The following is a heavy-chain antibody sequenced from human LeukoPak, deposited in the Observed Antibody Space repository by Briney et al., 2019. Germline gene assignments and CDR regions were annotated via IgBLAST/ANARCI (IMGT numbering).Heavy chain of an antibody. CDR2: ISSSSSYI. CDR1: GFTFSSYS. D-gene: IGHD3-3*01. V-gene: IGHV3-21*01. CDR3: ARDKEGHYDFWGGYYAPYYYYYYGMDV. Sequence: GGSLRLSCAASGFTFSSYSMNWVRQAPGKGLEWVSSISSSSSYIYYADSVKGRFTISRDNAKNSLYLQMNSLRAEDTAVYYCARDKEGHYDFWGGYYAPYYYYYYGMDVWGQGTTVTVSS. J-gene: IGHJ6*02.